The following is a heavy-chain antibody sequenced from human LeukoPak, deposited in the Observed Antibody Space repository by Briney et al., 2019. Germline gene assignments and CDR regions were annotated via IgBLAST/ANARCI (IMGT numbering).Heavy chain of an antibody. Sequence: PGGSLRLSCAASGFTFSNYWIHWVRQAPGKGLVWVSRMNSDGSDTAHADSVKGRFTISRDNAKNTVYLQMNSLRAEDTAVYYCTRGGLGTATDYWGQGTLVTVSS. D-gene: IGHD1-14*01. V-gene: IGHV3-74*01. CDR1: GFTFSNYW. J-gene: IGHJ4*02. CDR2: MNSDGSDT. CDR3: TRGGLGTATDY.